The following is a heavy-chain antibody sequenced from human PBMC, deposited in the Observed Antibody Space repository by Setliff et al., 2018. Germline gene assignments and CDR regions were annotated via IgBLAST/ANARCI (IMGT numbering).Heavy chain of an antibody. Sequence: SVKVSCKASGYTFTSYAISWVRQAPGQGLEWMGGIIPIFGTANYAQKFQGRVTITADKSTSTAYMELSSLRSEDTAVYYCARYRVVPAALNWFDPWGQGTLVTVSS. V-gene: IGHV1-69*06. CDR3: ARYRVVPAALNWFDP. CDR1: GYTFTSYA. J-gene: IGHJ5*02. D-gene: IGHD2-2*01. CDR2: IIPIFGTA.